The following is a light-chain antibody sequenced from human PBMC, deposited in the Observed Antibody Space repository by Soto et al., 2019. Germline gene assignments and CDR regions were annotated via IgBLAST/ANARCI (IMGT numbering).Light chain of an antibody. CDR1: QDISNL. CDR3: QHSKNFPLT. V-gene: IGKV1-12*01. J-gene: IGKJ5*01. CDR2: GTS. Sequence: DIQMTQSPSSVSASVGDRVTMTCRASQDISNLLAWYQQKPGKAPKLLIYGTSSLQSGVPSRFSGSVYGTHFTLTINSLQPEDFATYFCQHSKNFPLTFGQGTRLEIK.